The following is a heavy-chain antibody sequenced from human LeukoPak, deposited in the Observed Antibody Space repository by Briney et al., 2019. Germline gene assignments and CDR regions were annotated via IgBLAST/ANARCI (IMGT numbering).Heavy chain of an antibody. Sequence: PGGSLRLSCAASGFTFSSIAMTWVRQAPGKGLEWVSLISGDGGSTYYADSVKGRFIISRDNSKNSLYLQMNSLRTEDTALYCCAKGNCSSISCYDTRYYYDMDVWGQGTTVTVSS. J-gene: IGHJ6*02. CDR2: ISGDGGST. CDR3: AKGNCSSISCYDTRYYYDMDV. V-gene: IGHV3-43*02. D-gene: IGHD2-2*01. CDR1: GFTFSSIA.